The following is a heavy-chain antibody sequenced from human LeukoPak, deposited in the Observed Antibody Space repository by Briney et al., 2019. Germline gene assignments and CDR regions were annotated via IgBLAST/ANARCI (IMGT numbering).Heavy chain of an antibody. CDR2: ICPDGTVT. D-gene: IGHD2-15*01. Sequence: GGSLRLSCAASGFTFSTYCMHWVRQAPGKGPMWVSRICPDGTVTNYADSVKARFIISRDNARNTVYLQMNSLRAEDTAVYFCAGRHCSDGGCYFAGADPFDYWGQGTLVTVSS. J-gene: IGHJ4*02. V-gene: IGHV3-74*01. CDR1: GFTFSTYC. CDR3: AGRHCSDGGCYFAGADPFDY.